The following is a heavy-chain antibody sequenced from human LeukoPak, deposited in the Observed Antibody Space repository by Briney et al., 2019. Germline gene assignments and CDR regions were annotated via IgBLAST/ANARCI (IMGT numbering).Heavy chain of an antibody. V-gene: IGHV4-59*01. J-gene: IGHJ6*03. CDR3: ARGVVGIATHMDV. Sequence: SETLSLTCTVSGGSISSYYWTWIRQPPGKGLEWIGYIYYTGRTNYNPSLKSRVTISLDMSQNQFSLKLSSVTAADTAVYYCARGVVGIATHMDVWGKGTTVTVSS. CDR2: IYYTGRT. D-gene: IGHD6-13*01. CDR1: GGSISSYY.